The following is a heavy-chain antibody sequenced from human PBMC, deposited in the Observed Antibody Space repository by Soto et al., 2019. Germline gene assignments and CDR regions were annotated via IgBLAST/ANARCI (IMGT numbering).Heavy chain of an antibody. CDR2: ISGRGGST. J-gene: IGHJ4*02. CDR1: GVTFSSYA. CDR3: AKAGTRRKMTTVTTPDY. Sequence: EVQLLESGGGLVQPGGSLRLSCAASGVTFSSYAMSWVRQAPGKGLEWGSAISGRGGSTYYVDSVKGRFTISRDNSKNTLYLQMTSLRAEDTAVYYCAKAGTRRKMTTVTTPDYGGQETLVTVSS. D-gene: IGHD4-17*01. V-gene: IGHV3-23*01.